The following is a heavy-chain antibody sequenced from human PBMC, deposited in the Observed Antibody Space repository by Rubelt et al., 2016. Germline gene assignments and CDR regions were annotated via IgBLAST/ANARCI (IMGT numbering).Heavy chain of an antibody. J-gene: IGHJ4*02. CDR3: ARGPSAGYGTSWYSD. CDR2: IKPDGSET. Sequence: ESGGGLVQPGGSLRLSCVASGFTFSNHWMNWVRQAPGKGLEWVAAIKPDGSETYYFDSVEGRFTVSKNIAKNSLYLQMNSLSVEDTAIYYCARGPSAGYGTSWYSDWGQGTLVTVSS. V-gene: IGHV3-7*03. CDR1: GFTFSNHW. D-gene: IGHD6-13*01.